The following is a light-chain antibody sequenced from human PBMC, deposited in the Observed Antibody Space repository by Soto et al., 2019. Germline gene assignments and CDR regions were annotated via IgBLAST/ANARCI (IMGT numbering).Light chain of an antibody. Sequence: EIVMTQSPGTLSVSPGERATLSCRASQSVSSCLAWYQQKPGQAPRLLIYGASTRATGIPDRFSGSGSGTEFTLTISSLQSEDFAVYYCQQYEKWPPLTFGGGTRWRSN. CDR3: QQYEKWPPLT. CDR1: QSVSSC. V-gene: IGKV3-15*01. J-gene: IGKJ4*01. CDR2: GAS.